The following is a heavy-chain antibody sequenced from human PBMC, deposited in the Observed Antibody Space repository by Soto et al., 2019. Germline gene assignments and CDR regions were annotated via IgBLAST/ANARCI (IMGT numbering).Heavy chain of an antibody. D-gene: IGHD6-13*01. J-gene: IGHJ6*02. CDR3: TRWKAAAGRAYYYYYGMDV. V-gene: IGHV3-73*02. Sequence: VQLVESGGGLVQPGGSLKLSCAASGFTFSGSAMHWVRQASGKGLEWVGRIRSKANSYATAYAASVKGRFTISRDDSKNTAYLQMNSLKTEDTAVYYCTRWKAAAGRAYYYYYGMDVWGQGTTVTVSS. CDR2: IRSKANSYAT. CDR1: GFTFSGSA.